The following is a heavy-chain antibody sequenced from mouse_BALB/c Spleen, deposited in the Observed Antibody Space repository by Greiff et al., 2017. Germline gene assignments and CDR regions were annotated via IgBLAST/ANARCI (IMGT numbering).Heavy chain of an antibody. CDR2: ISYSGST. CDR3: ARGALGSSYVWYFDY. J-gene: IGHJ2*01. V-gene: IGHV3-8*02. Sequence: EVKLMESGPSLVKPSQTLSLTCSVTGDSITSGYWNWIRKFPGNKLEYMGYISYSGSTYYNPSLKSRISITRDTSKNQYYLQLNSVTTEDTATYYCARGALGSSYVWYFDYWGQGTTLTVSS. CDR1: GDSITSGY. D-gene: IGHD1-1*01.